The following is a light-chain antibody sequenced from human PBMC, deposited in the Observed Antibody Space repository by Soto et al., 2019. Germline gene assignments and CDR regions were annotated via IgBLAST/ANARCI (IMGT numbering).Light chain of an antibody. CDR1: QRVSSSY. Sequence: QSPGTVPLSKRERATLSCRASQRVSSSYLAWYQQKPGQAPRLLIYGASTRATGIPARFSGSGSGTEFTLTISSLQSEDFAVYYCQQYNNWPRVITFCQGRLPAI. V-gene: IGKV3-15*01. CDR2: GAS. J-gene: IGKJ5*01. CDR3: QQYNNWPRVIT.